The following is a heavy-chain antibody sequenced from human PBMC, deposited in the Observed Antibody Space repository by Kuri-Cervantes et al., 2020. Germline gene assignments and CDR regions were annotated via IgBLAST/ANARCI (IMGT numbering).Heavy chain of an antibody. CDR1: GFTFSSYS. Sequence: GESLKISCAASGFTFSSYSMNWVRQAPGKGLEWVSSISSSSSYIYYADSVKGRFTISRDNAKNTVYLQMNSLTGEDAAIYYCARGHYGLDVWGQGTTVTVSS. V-gene: IGHV3-21*04. CDR3: ARGHYGLDV. CDR2: ISSSSSYI. J-gene: IGHJ6*02. D-gene: IGHD3-10*01.